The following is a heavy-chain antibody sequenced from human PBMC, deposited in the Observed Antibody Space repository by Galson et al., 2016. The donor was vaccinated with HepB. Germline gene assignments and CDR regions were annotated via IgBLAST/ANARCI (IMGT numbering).Heavy chain of an antibody. J-gene: IGHJ4*02. Sequence: SETLSLTCAVYGESFNYYYWTWIRQPPGTGLEWIGEINHRGSTNYNPSLNSRVTISVDTSRNQFSLKLSSVTAADTAVYYWARGRRFRNYFDYWGQGTLVTVSS. CDR1: GESFNYYY. CDR3: ARGRRFRNYFDY. CDR2: INHRGST. V-gene: IGHV4-34*01.